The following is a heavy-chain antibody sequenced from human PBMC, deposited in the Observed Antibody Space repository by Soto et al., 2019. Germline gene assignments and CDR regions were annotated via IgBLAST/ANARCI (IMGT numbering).Heavy chain of an antibody. Sequence: GGSLRLSCAASGFRFSTYNMIWVRQDPGRGLEWFSSIISPSSTIYHAGSVKGRFTISRDNATNSLYLQMDSLRDEETAVYFFARAIAVGSTSLNYWGLGTRSTVSS. D-gene: IGHD6-19*01. CDR2: IISPSSTI. CDR3: ARAIAVGSTSLNY. CDR1: GFRFSTYN. J-gene: IGHJ4*02. V-gene: IGHV3-48*02.